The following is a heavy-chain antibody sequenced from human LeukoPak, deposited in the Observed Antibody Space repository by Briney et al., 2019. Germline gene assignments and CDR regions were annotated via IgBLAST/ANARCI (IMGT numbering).Heavy chain of an antibody. CDR3: ARADGDYVHYGMDV. Sequence: ASVKVSCKASGYTFTSYYMHWVRQAPGQGLEWMGWINPNSGGTNYAQKFQGWVTMTRDTSISTAYMELSRLRSDDTAVYYCARADGDYVHYGMDVWGQGTTVTVSS. V-gene: IGHV1-2*04. J-gene: IGHJ6*02. D-gene: IGHD4-17*01. CDR2: INPNSGGT. CDR1: GYTFTSYY.